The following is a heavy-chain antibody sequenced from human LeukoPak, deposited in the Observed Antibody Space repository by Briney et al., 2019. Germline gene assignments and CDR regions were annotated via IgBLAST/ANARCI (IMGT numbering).Heavy chain of an antibody. CDR3: TTDHSKGEGHYDSSGPAY. V-gene: IGHV3-23*01. D-gene: IGHD3-22*01. CDR2: ISDSGGST. J-gene: IGHJ4*02. CDR1: GFTFSSYA. Sequence: GGSLRLSCAASGFTFSSYAMSWVRQAPGKGLELVSAISDSGGSTYYADSVKGRFTISRDNSKNTLYLQMNSLKTEDTAVYYCTTDHSKGEGHYDSSGPAYWGQGTLVTVSS.